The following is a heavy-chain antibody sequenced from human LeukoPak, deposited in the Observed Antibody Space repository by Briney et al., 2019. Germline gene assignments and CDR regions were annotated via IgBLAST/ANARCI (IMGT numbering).Heavy chain of an antibody. J-gene: IGHJ4*02. CDR1: GGSISSYY. CDR2: IYYRWST. Sequence: PSETLSLTCTVSGGSISSYYWRWIRQPPGKGLEGIGYIYYRWSTNYNPSLKSRVTISVDTSKNQFSLKLSSVTAADTAVYYCARADYHDSSGYRFDYWGQGTLVTVSS. V-gene: IGHV4-59*01. CDR3: ARADYHDSSGYRFDY. D-gene: IGHD3-22*01.